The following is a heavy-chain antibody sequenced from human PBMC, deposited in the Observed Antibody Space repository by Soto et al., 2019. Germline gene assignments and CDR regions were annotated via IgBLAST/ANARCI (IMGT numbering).Heavy chain of an antibody. J-gene: IGHJ4*02. CDR2: IKTDGGIT. CDR1: GFTFSAHW. V-gene: IGHV3-74*01. D-gene: IGHD2-15*01. CDR3: ARDNKWSLDY. Sequence: PGGSLRLSCAASGFTFSAHWMHWVRQAPGKGLVWVSHIKTDGGITRDADSVKGRFTISRDNARNTLYLQMNSLRAEDTAVYYCARDNKWSLDYWGQGTLVTVSS.